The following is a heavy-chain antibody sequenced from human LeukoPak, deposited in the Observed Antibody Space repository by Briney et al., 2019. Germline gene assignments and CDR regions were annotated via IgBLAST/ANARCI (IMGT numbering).Heavy chain of an antibody. D-gene: IGHD3-3*01. V-gene: IGHV4-39*01. CDR1: GGSISSYY. CDR2: IYYSGST. Sequence: PSETLSLTCTVSGGSISSYYWGWIRQPPGKGLEWIGSIYYSGSTYYNPSLKSRVTISVDTSKNQFSLKLSSVTAADTAVYYCARLLGYDFWSGYSPSGYFDLWGRGTLVTVSS. CDR3: ARLLGYDFWSGYSPSGYFDL. J-gene: IGHJ2*01.